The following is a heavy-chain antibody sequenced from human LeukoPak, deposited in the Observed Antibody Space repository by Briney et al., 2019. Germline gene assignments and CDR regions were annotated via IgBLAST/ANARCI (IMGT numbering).Heavy chain of an antibody. CDR3: ARDLDY. V-gene: IGHV3-23*01. CDR2: ISGSGGST. Sequence: GGSLRLSCAASGFTFSTYAMNWVRQASGKGLEWVSTISGSGGSTYYADSVKGRFTISRDSSKNTLYLQMNSLRAEDTAVYYCARDLDYWGQGTLVTVSS. CDR1: GFTFSTYA. J-gene: IGHJ4*02.